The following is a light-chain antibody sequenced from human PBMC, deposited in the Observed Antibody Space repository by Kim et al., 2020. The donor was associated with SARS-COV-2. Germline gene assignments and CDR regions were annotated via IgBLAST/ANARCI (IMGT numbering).Light chain of an antibody. CDR3: QQHQTYPWT. J-gene: IGKJ1*01. Sequence: GNGFTITCRASQVITTSLAWYQQKPGKAPKLLIYEASSVQSGVPSRFSGSGSGTEFTLTISILQPDDFATYYCQQHQTYPWTFGQGTKVDIK. V-gene: IGKV1-5*03. CDR2: EAS. CDR1: QVITTS.